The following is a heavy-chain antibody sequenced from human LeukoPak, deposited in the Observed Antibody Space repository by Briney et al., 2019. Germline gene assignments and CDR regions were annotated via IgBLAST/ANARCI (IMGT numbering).Heavy chain of an antibody. V-gene: IGHV3-30*03. D-gene: IGHD3-3*01. CDR3: ARDRAWNYFDY. Sequence: GGSLRLSCAPSGFTFSRHGMHWVRQAPGKGLEWVAIISNDGSRKYYGHSVEGRFTISRDNSRNTLYLQMDSLRAEDTAVYYCARDRAWNYFDYWGQGTLVTVSS. J-gene: IGHJ4*02. CDR2: ISNDGSRK. CDR1: GFTFSRHG.